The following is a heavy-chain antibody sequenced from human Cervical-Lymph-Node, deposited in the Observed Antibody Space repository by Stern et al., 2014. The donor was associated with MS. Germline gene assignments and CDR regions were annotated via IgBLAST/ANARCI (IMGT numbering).Heavy chain of an antibody. J-gene: IGHJ4*02. CDR1: GYTFTDYY. Sequence: QLVQSGAEVKKPGASVNVSCKASGYTFTDYYVHWVRQAPGQGLQWVGRIGTTCGNTIYAREFEARVTITRDTSVDTAYLELRGLTSADTAVYYCTREGPMSRGDYWGQGTLVTVSS. V-gene: IGHV1-2*06. CDR3: TREGPMSRGDY. CDR2: IGTTCGNT.